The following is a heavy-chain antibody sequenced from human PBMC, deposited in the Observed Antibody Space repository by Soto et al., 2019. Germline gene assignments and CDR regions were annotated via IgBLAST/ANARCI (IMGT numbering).Heavy chain of an antibody. J-gene: IGHJ4*02. D-gene: IGHD3-22*01. CDR2: TYYRSKWYN. CDR1: GDSVSSNSAA. CDR3: ARDRPTYYYDSSGYYRPGEFDY. Sequence: SQTLSLTCAISGDSVSSNSAAWNWIRQSPSRGLEWLGRTYYRSKWYNDYAVSVKSRITINPYTSKNQFSLQLNSVTPEDTAVYYCARDRPTYYYDSSGYYRPGEFDYWGQGTLVTVSS. V-gene: IGHV6-1*01.